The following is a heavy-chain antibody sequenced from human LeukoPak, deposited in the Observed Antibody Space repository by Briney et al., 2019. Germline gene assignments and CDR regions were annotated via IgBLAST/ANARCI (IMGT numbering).Heavy chain of an antibody. J-gene: IGHJ4*02. CDR2: VSPSGDTT. D-gene: IGHD2-15*01. CDR3: AKGTLGYCSGSSCYPFDS. V-gene: IGHV3-23*01. Sequence: PGGSLRLSCAASGLTFSSWAMSWVRQAPGKGLEWVSAVSPSGDTTYYADSVKGRFTISRDNSKNTLYLQMNSLRAEDTAVYYCAKGTLGYCSGSSCYPFDSWGQGTLVTVSS. CDR1: GLTFSSWA.